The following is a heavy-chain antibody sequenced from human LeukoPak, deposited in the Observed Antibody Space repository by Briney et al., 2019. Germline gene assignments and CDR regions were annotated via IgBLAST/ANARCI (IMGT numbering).Heavy chain of an antibody. V-gene: IGHV1-8*01. CDR1: GYTFTSYD. D-gene: IGHD2-2*01. Sequence: ASVKVSCKASGYTFTSYDINWVQQATVQGLEWMGWMNPNSGNTGYAQKFQGRVTMTRNTSISTAYMELSSLRSEDTAVYYCARGTCSSTSCYGNWFDPWGQGTLVTVSS. CDR3: ARGTCSSTSCYGNWFDP. J-gene: IGHJ5*02. CDR2: MNPNSGNT.